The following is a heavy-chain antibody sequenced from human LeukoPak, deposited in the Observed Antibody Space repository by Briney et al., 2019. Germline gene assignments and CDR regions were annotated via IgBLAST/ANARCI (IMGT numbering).Heavy chain of an antibody. Sequence: SETLSLTCTVSGGSISSSSYYWGWIRQPPGKGLEWIGSIYYSGSTYYNPSLKSRVTISVDTSKNQFSLKLSSVTAADTAVYYCAVTAMVMWDYWGQGTLVTVPS. D-gene: IGHD5-18*01. J-gene: IGHJ4*02. CDR1: GGSISSSSYY. CDR3: AVTAMVMWDY. V-gene: IGHV4-39*01. CDR2: IYYSGST.